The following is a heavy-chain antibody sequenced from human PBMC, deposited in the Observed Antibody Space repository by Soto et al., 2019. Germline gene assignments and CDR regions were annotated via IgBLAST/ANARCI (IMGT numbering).Heavy chain of an antibody. J-gene: IGHJ6*02. D-gene: IGHD4-17*01. CDR1: GGSITSSNW. V-gene: IGHV4-4*02. CDR2: IYHSGTT. Sequence: PSETLSLTCAVSGGSITSSNWWGWVRQPPGKGLQWIGEIYHSGTTNYNPSLKSRVTISSDKSKNQFSLKLSPVTASDMAVYSCASITTTVTTSPWDMDVWGQGTMVTVSS. CDR3: ASITTTVTTSPWDMDV.